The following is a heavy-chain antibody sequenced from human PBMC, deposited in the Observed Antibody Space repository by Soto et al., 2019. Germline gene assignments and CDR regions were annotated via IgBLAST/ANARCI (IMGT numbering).Heavy chain of an antibody. CDR3: ARVDGSSGYFFDF. J-gene: IGHJ4*02. Sequence: ILKNTRKGLEWVGRIRQKIYAYSTEYAASVKGRFTISRDDSKNSLYVQMKSLKTEDTAVYYCARVDGSSGYFFDFWRQGSPVTVSS. V-gene: IGHV3-72*01. D-gene: IGHD3-22*01. CDR2: IRQKIYAYST.